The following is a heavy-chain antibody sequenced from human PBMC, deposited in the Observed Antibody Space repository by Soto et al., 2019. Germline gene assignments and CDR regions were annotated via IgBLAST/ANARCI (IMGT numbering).Heavy chain of an antibody. CDR2: IYYSGST. Sequence: TSETLSLTCTVSGGSISSGGYYWSWIRQHPGKGLEWIGYIYYSGSTYYNPSLKSRVTISVDTSKNQFSLKLSSVTAADTAVYYCARGGVVVVAAIGVHDAFDIWGQGTMVTVSS. CDR3: ARGGVVVVAAIGVHDAFDI. V-gene: IGHV4-31*03. CDR1: GGSISSGGYY. J-gene: IGHJ3*02. D-gene: IGHD2-15*01.